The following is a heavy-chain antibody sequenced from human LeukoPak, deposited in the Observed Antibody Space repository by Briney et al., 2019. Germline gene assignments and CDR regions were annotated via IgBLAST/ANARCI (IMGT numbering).Heavy chain of an antibody. D-gene: IGHD3-10*01. CDR1: GYTFTSYG. CDR2: IIPIFGTA. V-gene: IGHV1-69*13. Sequence: GASVKVSCKASGYTFTSYGISWVRQAPGQGLEWMGGIIPIFGTANYAQKFQGRVTITADESTSTAYMELSSLRSEDTAVYYCARGTDYYGSGSYYYYGMDVWGQGTTVTVSS. J-gene: IGHJ6*02. CDR3: ARGTDYYGSGSYYYYGMDV.